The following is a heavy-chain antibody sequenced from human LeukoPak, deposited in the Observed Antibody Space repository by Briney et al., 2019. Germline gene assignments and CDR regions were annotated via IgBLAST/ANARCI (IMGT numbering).Heavy chain of an antibody. V-gene: IGHV1-69*01. CDR2: INPIFGTA. Sequence: SVKVSCKASGGTFSSYAISWVRQAPGQGLEWMGGINPIFGTANYAQKFQGRVTITADESTSTAYMELSSLRSEDTAVYYCARANYDFWSGYSTRNSYYYYMDVWGKGTTVTVSS. D-gene: IGHD3-3*01. CDR1: GGTFSSYA. J-gene: IGHJ6*03. CDR3: ARANYDFWSGYSTRNSYYYYMDV.